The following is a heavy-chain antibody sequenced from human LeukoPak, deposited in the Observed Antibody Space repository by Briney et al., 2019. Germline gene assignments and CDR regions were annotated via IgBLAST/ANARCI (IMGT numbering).Heavy chain of an antibody. J-gene: IGHJ5*02. V-gene: IGHV3-48*01. D-gene: IGHD2-2*02. Sequence: PGGSLRLSCAASGFTFSSYSMNWVRQAPGKGLEWVSYISSSSSTIYYADSVKGRFTISRDNAKNSLYLQMNSLRAEDTAVYYCARDRYCSSTSCYTSWFDPWGQGTLVTVSS. CDR2: ISSSSSTI. CDR1: GFTFSSYS. CDR3: ARDRYCSSTSCYTSWFDP.